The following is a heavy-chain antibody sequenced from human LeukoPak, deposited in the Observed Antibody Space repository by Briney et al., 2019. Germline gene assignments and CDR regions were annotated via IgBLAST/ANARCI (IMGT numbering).Heavy chain of an antibody. J-gene: IGHJ4*02. D-gene: IGHD5-12*01. Sequence: GGSLRLSCAASGFTFDDYAMHWVRQAPGKGLEWVSLISWDGGSTYYADSVKGRFTISRDNSKNSLYLQMNSLRAEDTALYYCAKGPLGGYSGYERGVFDYWGQGTLVTVSS. CDR1: GFTFDDYA. CDR3: AKGPLGGYSGYERGVFDY. CDR2: ISWDGGST. V-gene: IGHV3-43D*03.